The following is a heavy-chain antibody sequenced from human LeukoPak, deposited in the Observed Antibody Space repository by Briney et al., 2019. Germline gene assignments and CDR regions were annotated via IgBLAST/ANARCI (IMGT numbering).Heavy chain of an antibody. J-gene: IGHJ4*02. CDR2: MKQDGSEK. CDR3: ARLLVYNSGGEAFDH. CDR1: GFTFSRYW. Sequence: GGSPRLSCAASGFTFSRYWMSWVRQAPGKGLEWVANMKQDGSEKYYVDSVKGRFTISRDNAKNSLYLQMNSLRAEDTAVYYCARLLVYNSGGEAFDHWDQGTLVTVSS. D-gene: IGHD1-20*01. V-gene: IGHV3-7*01.